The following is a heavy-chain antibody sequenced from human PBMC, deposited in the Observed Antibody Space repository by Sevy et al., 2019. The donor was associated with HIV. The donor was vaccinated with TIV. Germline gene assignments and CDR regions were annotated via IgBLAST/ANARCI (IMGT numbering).Heavy chain of an antibody. CDR3: VRAMGV. J-gene: IGHJ6*02. Sequence: GGSLRLSCVGAGISISSHWMNWVRQSPGKGLEWVANINQDGSEIYYVGSVKGRFTISRDNARNSGYLQMHSLSVEDSGVYYCVRAMGVWGQGTMVTVSS. CDR2: INQDGSEI. CDR1: GISISSHW. V-gene: IGHV3-7*01.